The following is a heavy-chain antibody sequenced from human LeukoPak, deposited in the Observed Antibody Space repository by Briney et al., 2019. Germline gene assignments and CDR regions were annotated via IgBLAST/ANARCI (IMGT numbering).Heavy chain of an antibody. J-gene: IGHJ4*02. D-gene: IGHD1-26*01. CDR3: ARGRYSGSQAEGDYFDY. CDR1: GFTFSTYD. V-gene: IGHV3-13*01. Sequence: GGSLRLSCAASGFTFSTYDMHWVRQATGKGLEWVSTIGTAGDTYYPGSVKGRFTISRENAKNSLYLQMNSLRAGDTAVYYCARGRYSGSQAEGDYFDYWSQGTLVTVSS. CDR2: IGTAGDT.